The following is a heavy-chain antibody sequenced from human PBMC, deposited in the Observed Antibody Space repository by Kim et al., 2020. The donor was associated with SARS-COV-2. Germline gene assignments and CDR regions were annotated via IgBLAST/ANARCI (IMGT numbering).Heavy chain of an antibody. CDR3: ARIYSGYDDYYYYGMDV. J-gene: IGHJ6*02. V-gene: IGHV3-72*01. D-gene: IGHD5-12*01. Sequence: VKGRFTISRDDSQNSLYQRMHSLKTEDTAVYYCARIYSGYDDYYYYGMDVWGQGTTVTVSS.